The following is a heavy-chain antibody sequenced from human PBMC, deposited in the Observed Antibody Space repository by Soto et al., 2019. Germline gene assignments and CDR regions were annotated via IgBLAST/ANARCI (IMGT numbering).Heavy chain of an antibody. D-gene: IGHD3-10*01. CDR1: GGSISSSSYY. J-gene: IGHJ4*02. Sequence: SETLSLTCTVSGGSISSSSYYWGWIRQPPGKGLEWIGSIYYSGSTYYNPSLKSRVTISVDTSKNQFSLKLSSVTAADTAVYYCARDKVRGYYNAKELDYWGQGTLVTVSS. V-gene: IGHV4-39*02. CDR2: IYYSGST. CDR3: ARDKVRGYYNAKELDY.